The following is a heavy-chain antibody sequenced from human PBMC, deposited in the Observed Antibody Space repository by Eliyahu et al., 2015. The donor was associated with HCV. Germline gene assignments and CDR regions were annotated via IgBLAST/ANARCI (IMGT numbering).Heavy chain of an antibody. V-gene: IGHV1-69*01. D-gene: IGHD1-26*01. CDR3: ARGSSEHTIVGAAGGLFDY. Sequence: QVQLVQSGAEVKKPGSSVKVXCKASGGTFNRSPISWVRQAPGQGLEWMGGISPFFTTANYAQKFRGRVTITADESTSTAYMEVSSLTSEDTAIYYCARGSSEHTIVGAAGGLFDYWGQGTLVTVSS. CDR2: ISPFFTTA. J-gene: IGHJ4*02. CDR1: GGTFNRSP.